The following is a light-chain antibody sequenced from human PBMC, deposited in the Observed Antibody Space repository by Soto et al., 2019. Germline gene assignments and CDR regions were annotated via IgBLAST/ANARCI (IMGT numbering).Light chain of an antibody. Sequence: QSVLTQPASVSGSPGQSITISCTGTSSDVGDYPYVSWYQQHPGKVPKLIIYEVTNRPSGVTSRFSGSKSENTASLTISGLQAEDEADDYCSSYSATNTLVFGSGTKVTVL. CDR1: SSDVGDYPY. J-gene: IGLJ1*01. V-gene: IGLV2-14*01. CDR3: SSYSATNTLV. CDR2: EVT.